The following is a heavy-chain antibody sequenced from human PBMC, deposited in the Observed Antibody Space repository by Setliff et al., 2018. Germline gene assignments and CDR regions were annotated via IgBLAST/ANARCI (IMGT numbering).Heavy chain of an antibody. CDR3: ARDTSTRSAASDPSFNFDF. V-gene: IGHV1-2*02. Sequence: ASVKVSCKASGYTVSDYYMHWIRQAPGQGPEWMGCINPNTGGTRFAQKFQFGVTMTADKAITTAYMELRSLRSDDTAVYYCARDTSTRSAASDPSFNFDFWGQGSLVTVS. CDR1: GYTVSDYY. J-gene: IGHJ4*02. D-gene: IGHD5-12*01. CDR2: INPNTGGT.